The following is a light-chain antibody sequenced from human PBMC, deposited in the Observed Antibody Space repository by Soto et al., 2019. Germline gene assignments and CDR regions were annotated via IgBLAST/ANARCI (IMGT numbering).Light chain of an antibody. CDR1: SSSIGTNT. J-gene: IGLJ2*01. V-gene: IGLV1-44*01. Sequence: QSVLTQPPSASGTPGQRVTISCSGSSSSIGTNTVNWYRQLPGTAPKLLIYGKNQRPSGVPDRFSGSKSGTSASLAISGLQSEDEAEYYCAAWDGSMNNVLFGGGTQLTVL. CDR3: AAWDGSMNNVL. CDR2: GKN.